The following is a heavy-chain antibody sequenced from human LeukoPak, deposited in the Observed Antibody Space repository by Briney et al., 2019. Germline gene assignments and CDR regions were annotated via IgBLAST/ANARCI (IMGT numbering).Heavy chain of an antibody. CDR1: GGSISSYY. Sequence: SETLSLTCSVSGGSISSYYWSWIRQPPGKGLEWIGCIYYIGSTNHNPSLKSRVTISVDTSKNQFSLNLSSLTAADTAVYYCARLRGAMTPVTSDFDYWGQGTLVTVSS. V-gene: IGHV4-59*08. CDR2: IYYIGST. CDR3: ARLRGAMTPVTSDFDY. D-gene: IGHD4-17*01. J-gene: IGHJ4*02.